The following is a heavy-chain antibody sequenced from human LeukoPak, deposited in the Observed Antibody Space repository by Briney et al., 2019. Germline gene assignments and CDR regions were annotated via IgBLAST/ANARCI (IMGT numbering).Heavy chain of an antibody. CDR3: ARVRYSYGYAFDI. CDR1: GYTFTGYY. CDR2: INPNSGGT. D-gene: IGHD5-18*01. J-gene: IGHJ3*02. Sequence: ASVKVSCKASGYTFTGYYMHWVRQAPGQGLEWMGWINPNSGGTNYAQKFQGRVTMTRDTSISTAYMELSRLRSDDTAVYYCARVRYSYGYAFDIWGQGTMVTVSS. V-gene: IGHV1-2*02.